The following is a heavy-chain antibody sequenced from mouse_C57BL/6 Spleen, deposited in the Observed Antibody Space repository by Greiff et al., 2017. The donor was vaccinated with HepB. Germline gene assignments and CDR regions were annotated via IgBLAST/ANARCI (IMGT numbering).Heavy chain of an antibody. Sequence: VQLQESGAELVKPGASVKISCKASGYAFSSYWMNWVKQRPGKGLEWIGQIYPGDGDTNYNGKFKGKATLTADKSSSTAYMQLSSLTSEDSAVYFCARSVITTVVATNAMDYWGQGTSVTVSS. CDR2: IYPGDGDT. J-gene: IGHJ4*01. V-gene: IGHV1-80*01. CDR1: GYAFSSYW. D-gene: IGHD1-1*01. CDR3: ARSVITTVVATNAMDY.